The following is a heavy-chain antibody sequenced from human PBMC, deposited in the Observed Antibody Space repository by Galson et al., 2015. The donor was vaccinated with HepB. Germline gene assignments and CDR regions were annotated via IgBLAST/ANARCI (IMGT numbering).Heavy chain of an antibody. CDR2: MNPNSGNT. CDR1: GYTFTSYD. CDR3: ARADCSSTSCYDGGVAFDI. D-gene: IGHD2-2*01. J-gene: IGHJ3*02. V-gene: IGHV1-8*01. Sequence: SVKVSCKASGYTFTSYDINWVRQATGQGLEWMGWMNPNSGNTGYAQKFQGRVTMTRNTSISTAYMELSSLRSEDTAVCYCARADCSSTSCYDGGVAFDIWGQGTMVTVSS.